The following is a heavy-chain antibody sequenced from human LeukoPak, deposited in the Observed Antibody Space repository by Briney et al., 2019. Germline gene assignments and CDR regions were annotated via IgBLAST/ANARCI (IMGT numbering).Heavy chain of an antibody. CDR1: TFTVIDHY. Sequence: PGGSLRLSCAASTFTVIDHYMTWVRQAPGRGLEWVAAIYPGGSTYYADSVKGRFTISRDKSKNTLYLQMNTPGAEETAVYYCARGAGVSHYYYYAMDIWGQGTTVTVSS. J-gene: IGHJ6*02. V-gene: IGHV3-66*02. CDR2: IYPGGST. D-gene: IGHD2-21*01. CDR3: ARGAGVSHYYYYAMDI.